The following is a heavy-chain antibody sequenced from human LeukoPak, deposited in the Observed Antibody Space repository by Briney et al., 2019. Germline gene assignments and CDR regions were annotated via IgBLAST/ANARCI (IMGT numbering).Heavy chain of an antibody. CDR3: ARGPADYGSGSYHYYYMDV. CDR1: GYTFTGYY. Sequence: ASVKVSCKASGYTFTGYYMHWVRQAPGQGLEWMGWINPNSGGTNYAQKFQGRVTMTRGTSISTAYMELSRLRSDDTAVYYCARGPADYGSGSYHYYYMDVWGKGTTVTVSS. CDR2: INPNSGGT. V-gene: IGHV1-2*02. J-gene: IGHJ6*03. D-gene: IGHD3-10*01.